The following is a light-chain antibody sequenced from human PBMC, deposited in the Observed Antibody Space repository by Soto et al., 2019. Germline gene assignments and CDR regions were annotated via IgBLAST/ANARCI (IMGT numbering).Light chain of an antibody. CDR2: EVS. J-gene: IGLJ2*01. V-gene: IGLV2-8*01. Sequence: QSVLTQPPSASGSPGQSVSISCTGTSSDVGGYNYVSWYQQHPGKAPKLMIFEVSKRPSGVPDSFSGSKSGNTDSLTVSGLQAEDEADYYCSSYAGSNVVFGGGTKVTVL. CDR1: SSDVGGYNY. CDR3: SSYAGSNVV.